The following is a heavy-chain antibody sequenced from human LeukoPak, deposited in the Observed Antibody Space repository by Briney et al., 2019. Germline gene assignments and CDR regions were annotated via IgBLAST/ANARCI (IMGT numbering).Heavy chain of an antibody. D-gene: IGHD3-10*01. J-gene: IGHJ4*02. CDR1: GYTFTIYG. V-gene: IGHV1-18*01. CDR3: AREALLWFGIDY. CDR2: ISAYNGNT. Sequence: ASVKVSCKASGYTFTIYGISWVRPAPGQGREWMGWISAYNGNTNYAQKLQSRVTMTTDTSTSTAYMELRSLRSDDTAVYYCAREALLWFGIDYWGQGTLVTVSS.